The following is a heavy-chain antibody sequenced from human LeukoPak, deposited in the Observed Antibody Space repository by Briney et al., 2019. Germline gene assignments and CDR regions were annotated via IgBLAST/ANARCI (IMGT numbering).Heavy chain of an antibody. Sequence: SETLSPTCTVSGGSISSYYWSWIRQPPGKGLEWIGYIYYSGSTNYNPSLKSRVTISVDTSKNQFSLKLSSVTAADTALYYCVKDRAANLYGSGAFEDWGQGTLVTVSS. V-gene: IGHV4-59*12. CDR1: GGSISSYY. D-gene: IGHD3-10*01. CDR3: VKDRAANLYGSGAFED. J-gene: IGHJ4*02. CDR2: IYYSGST.